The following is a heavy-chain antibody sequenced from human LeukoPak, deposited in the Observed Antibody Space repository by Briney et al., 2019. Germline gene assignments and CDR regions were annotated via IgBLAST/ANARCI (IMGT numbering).Heavy chain of an antibody. Sequence: GASVKVSCKASGYTFTGYYMHWVRQAPGQGLEWMGWINPNSGGTNYAQKFQGRVTMTRDTSISTAYMELSRLRSDDTAVYYCARFLGFTYYYDSSGYYPGAFDIWGQGTMVTVSS. CDR3: ARFLGFTYYYDSSGYYPGAFDI. D-gene: IGHD3-22*01. J-gene: IGHJ3*02. CDR1: GYTFTGYY. V-gene: IGHV1-2*02. CDR2: INPNSGGT.